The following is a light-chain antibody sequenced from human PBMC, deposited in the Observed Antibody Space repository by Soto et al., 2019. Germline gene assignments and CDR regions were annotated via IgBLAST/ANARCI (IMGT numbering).Light chain of an antibody. Sequence: QSALTQPASVSGSPGQSITISCTGTSSDVGGYNYVSWYQQHPGKAPKLIIYDVSKRPSGVPDRFSGSKSGNTASLTISGLQAEDEADYYCCSSAGTYTSVFGGGTKLTVL. CDR2: DVS. CDR3: CSSAGTYTSV. V-gene: IGLV2-11*01. J-gene: IGLJ3*02. CDR1: SSDVGGYNY.